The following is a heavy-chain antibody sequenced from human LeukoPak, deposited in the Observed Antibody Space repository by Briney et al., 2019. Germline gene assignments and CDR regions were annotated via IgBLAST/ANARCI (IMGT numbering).Heavy chain of an antibody. Sequence: GGSLRLSCAASGFPFSSYAMSWVRQAPGKGLEWVSAISGSGGSTYYADSVKGRFTISRDNSKNTLYLQMNSLRAEDTAIYYCAKGTKPVMTIPDYWGQGILVTVSS. J-gene: IGHJ4*02. V-gene: IGHV3-23*01. CDR1: GFPFSSYA. CDR3: AKGTKPVMTIPDY. D-gene: IGHD1/OR15-1a*01. CDR2: ISGSGGST.